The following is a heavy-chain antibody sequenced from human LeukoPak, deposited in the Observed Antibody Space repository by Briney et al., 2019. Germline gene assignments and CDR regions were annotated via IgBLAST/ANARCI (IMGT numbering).Heavy chain of an antibody. CDR3: ARERGTTVVTASEYFQH. V-gene: IGHV1-46*01. Sequence: ASVKVSCKASGYTFTSYYMHWVRQAPGQGLEWMGIINPSGGSTSYAQKFQGRATMTRDTSTSTVYMELSSLRSEDTAVYYCARERGTTVVTASEYFQHWGQGTLVTVSS. J-gene: IGHJ1*01. CDR1: GYTFTSYY. D-gene: IGHD4-23*01. CDR2: INPSGGST.